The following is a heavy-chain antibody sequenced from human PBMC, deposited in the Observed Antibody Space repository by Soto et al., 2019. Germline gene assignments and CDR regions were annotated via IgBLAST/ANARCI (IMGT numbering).Heavy chain of an antibody. Sequence: ESGGGVVQPGRSLRLSCAASGFTFSSYAMHWVRQAPGKGLEWVAVISYDGSNKYYADSVKGRFTISRDNSKNTLYLQMNSLRAEDTAVYYCARGGYSSGWYSPDWYFDLWGRGTLVTVSS. CDR1: GFTFSSYA. CDR2: ISYDGSNK. CDR3: ARGGYSSGWYSPDWYFDL. V-gene: IGHV3-30-3*01. J-gene: IGHJ2*01. D-gene: IGHD6-19*01.